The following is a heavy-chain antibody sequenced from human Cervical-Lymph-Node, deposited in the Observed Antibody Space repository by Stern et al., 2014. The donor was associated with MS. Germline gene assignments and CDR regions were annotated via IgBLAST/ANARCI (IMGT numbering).Heavy chain of an antibody. CDR2: ISTDGRNK. D-gene: IGHD3/OR15-3a*01. V-gene: IGHV3-30*18. CDR3: ANGPPFEY. Sequence: VQLVESGGGMVQPGRSLRLSCAASGFTFSTSDMHWVRQAPGPGLEWVTFISTDGRNKYYADSVKGRFTVSRDNSKNTLYLQMNSLRPEDTAVYYCANGPPFEYWGQGTLVTVSS. CDR1: GFTFSTSD. J-gene: IGHJ4*02.